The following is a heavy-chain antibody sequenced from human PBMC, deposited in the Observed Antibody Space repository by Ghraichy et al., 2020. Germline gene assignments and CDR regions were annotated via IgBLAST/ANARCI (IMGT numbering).Heavy chain of an antibody. V-gene: IGHV1-18*01. D-gene: IGHD3-3*01. CDR3: ARDPGYDFWSGYPFYYGMDV. CDR2: ISAYNGNT. CDR1: GYTFTSYG. J-gene: IGHJ6*02. Sequence: ASVKVSCKASGYTFTSYGISWVRQAPGQGLEWMGWISAYNGNTNYAQKLQGRVTMTTDTSTSTAYMELRSLRSDDTAVYYCARDPGYDFWSGYPFYYGMDVWGQGTTVTVSS.